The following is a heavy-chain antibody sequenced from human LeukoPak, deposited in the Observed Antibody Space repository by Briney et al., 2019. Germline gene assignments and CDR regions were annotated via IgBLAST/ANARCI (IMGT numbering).Heavy chain of an antibody. J-gene: IGHJ4*02. Sequence: PGGSLRLSCAASGFTFSSYSMNWVRQAPGKGLEWVSSISSSSSYIYYADSAKGRFTISRDNAKNSLYLQMNSLRAEDTAVYYCARDPPGYSYGYVVDYFDYWGQGTPVTVSS. V-gene: IGHV3-21*01. D-gene: IGHD5-18*01. CDR3: ARDPPGYSYGYVVDYFDY. CDR1: GFTFSSYS. CDR2: ISSSSSYI.